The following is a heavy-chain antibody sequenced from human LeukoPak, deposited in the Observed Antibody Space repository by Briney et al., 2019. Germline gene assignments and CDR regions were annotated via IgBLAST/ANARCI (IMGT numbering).Heavy chain of an antibody. CDR3: ARRTDPYIVGAILGGWYFDL. Sequence: EPGGSLRLSCAASGFTFDDYAMHWVRQAPGKGLEWVSGISWNSGSIGYADSVKGRFTISRDNAKNSLYLQMNSLRAEDTAVYYCARRTDPYIVGAILGGWYFDLWGRGTLVTVSS. V-gene: IGHV3-9*01. J-gene: IGHJ2*01. D-gene: IGHD1-26*01. CDR1: GFTFDDYA. CDR2: ISWNSGSI.